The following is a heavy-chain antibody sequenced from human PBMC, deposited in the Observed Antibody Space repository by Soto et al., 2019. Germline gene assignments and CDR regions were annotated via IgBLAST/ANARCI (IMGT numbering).Heavy chain of an antibody. V-gene: IGHV5-51*01. D-gene: IGHD6-19*01. CDR1: GYSFTSYW. Sequence: GEPLKISCKGSGYSFTSYWIGWARQMPGKGLEWMGIIYPGDSDTRYSPSFQGQVTISADKSISTAYLQWSSLKASDTAMYYCARGHGYGILGYSSGLDYWGQGXLVTVSS. J-gene: IGHJ4*02. CDR2: IYPGDSDT. CDR3: ARGHGYGILGYSSGLDY.